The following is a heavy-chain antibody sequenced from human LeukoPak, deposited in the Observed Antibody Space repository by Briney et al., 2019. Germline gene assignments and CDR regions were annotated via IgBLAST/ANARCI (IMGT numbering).Heavy chain of an antibody. CDR3: ARAGRPPGAFDI. D-gene: IGHD1-1*01. CDR1: GYTFTGYY. CDR2: INPNSGGA. V-gene: IGHV1-2*02. J-gene: IGHJ3*02. Sequence: ASVKVSCKASGYTFTGYYMHWVRQAPGQGLEWMGWINPNSGGANYAQKFQGRVTMTRDTSTSTAYMELRSLRSDDTAVYYCARAGRPPGAFDIWGQGTMVTVSS.